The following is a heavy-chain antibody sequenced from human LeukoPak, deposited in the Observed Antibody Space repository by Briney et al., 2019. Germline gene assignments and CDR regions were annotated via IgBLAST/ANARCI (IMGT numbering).Heavy chain of an antibody. CDR2: IYYTGST. CDR3: ARILCYYDSSGVPDY. CDR1: GGSISSRSHY. J-gene: IGHJ4*02. Sequence: SETLSLTCTVSGGSISSRSHYWGWIRQPPGKGLEWIGSIYYTGSTHNSPSLKSRVTISVNTSKKQFSLRLTSVTAADTAIYYCARILCYYDSSGVPDYWGQGTLVTVSS. V-gene: IGHV4-39*01. D-gene: IGHD3-22*01.